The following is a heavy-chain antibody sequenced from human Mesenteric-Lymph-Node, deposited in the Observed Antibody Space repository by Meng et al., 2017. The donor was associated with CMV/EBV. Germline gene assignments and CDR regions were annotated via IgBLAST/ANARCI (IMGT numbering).Heavy chain of an antibody. Sequence: YYWGWVRQPPGKGLEWIGEINHSGSTHYNPSLKSRVTIAEDTSRNQFSLKLSSLTAADTAVYYCTRGATQTRYDYVWGSYPLRYFDYWGQGTLVTVSS. CDR1: YY. D-gene: IGHD3-16*01. CDR3: TRGATQTRYDYVWGSYPLRYFDY. V-gene: IGHV4-34*01. J-gene: IGHJ4*02. CDR2: INHSGST.